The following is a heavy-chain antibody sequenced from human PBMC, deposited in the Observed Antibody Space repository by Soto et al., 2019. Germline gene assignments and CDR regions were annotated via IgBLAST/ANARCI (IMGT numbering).Heavy chain of an antibody. CDR1: GVTVRIYG. J-gene: IGHJ6*02. V-gene: IGHV3-74*01. CDR3: AREKATGIAAADYGMDV. Sequence: CSLRLSSAASGVTVRIYGMHWVRQTPGKGLVWVSRINSDGSSTSYADSVKGRFTISRDNAKNTLYLQMNSLRAEDTAVYYCAREKATGIAAADYGMDVWGQGPTVTVSS. CDR2: INSDGSST. D-gene: IGHD6-13*01.